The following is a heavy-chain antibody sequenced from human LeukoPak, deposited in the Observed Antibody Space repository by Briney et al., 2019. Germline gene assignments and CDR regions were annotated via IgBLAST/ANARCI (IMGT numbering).Heavy chain of an antibody. CDR1: GFTFSNYA. CDR3: ARADAGGYYSIDY. J-gene: IGHJ4*02. V-gene: IGHV3-30-3*01. CDR2: ISYDGSNK. Sequence: GGSLRLSCAASGFTFSNYAMHWVRQAPGKGLEWVAIISYDGSNKYHPDFVKGQFTISRDNSKNTLYLQMKSLRAEDTAVYYCARADAGGYYSIDYWGQGALVTVSS. D-gene: IGHD3-22*01.